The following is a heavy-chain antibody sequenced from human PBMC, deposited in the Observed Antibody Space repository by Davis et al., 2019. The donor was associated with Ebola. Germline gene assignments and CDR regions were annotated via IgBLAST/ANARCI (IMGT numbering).Heavy chain of an antibody. Sequence: AASVKVSCKASGGTFSSYAISWVRQAPGQGLEWMGGIIPIFGTANYAQKFQGRVTITADKSTSTAYMELSSLRSEDTAVYYCARDRGITGTTYWFDPWGQGTLVTVSS. CDR2: IIPIFGTA. CDR1: GGTFSSYA. V-gene: IGHV1-69*06. CDR3: ARDRGITGTTYWFDP. D-gene: IGHD1-7*01. J-gene: IGHJ5*02.